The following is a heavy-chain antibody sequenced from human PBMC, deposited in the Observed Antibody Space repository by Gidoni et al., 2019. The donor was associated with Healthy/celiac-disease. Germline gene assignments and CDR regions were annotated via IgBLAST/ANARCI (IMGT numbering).Heavy chain of an antibody. Sequence: QVQLVESGGGVVQPGRSLRLSCAASGFTFSSYAMHWVRQAPGKGLEWVAVISYDGSNKYYADSVKGRFTISRDNSKNTLYLQMNSLRAEDTAVYYCARSRLNAFDIWGQGTMVTVSS. V-gene: IGHV3-30-3*01. CDR1: GFTFSSYA. J-gene: IGHJ3*02. CDR2: ISYDGSNK. CDR3: ARSRLNAFDI.